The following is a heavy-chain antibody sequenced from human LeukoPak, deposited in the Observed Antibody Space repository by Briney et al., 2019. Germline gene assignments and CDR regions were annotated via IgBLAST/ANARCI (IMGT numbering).Heavy chain of an antibody. Sequence: GRSLRLSCGASGFPLSIYSIDWVRHAPGKGLEWVSYINIESITVNYTDSVKGRFTIPRDNAQHSLYLQMNSLTAEDTAVYYCSTAQFDHWRQGTLVPVSS. CDR3: STAQFDH. J-gene: IGHJ4*02. V-gene: IGHV3-48*01. CDR2: INIESITV. CDR1: GFPLSIYS.